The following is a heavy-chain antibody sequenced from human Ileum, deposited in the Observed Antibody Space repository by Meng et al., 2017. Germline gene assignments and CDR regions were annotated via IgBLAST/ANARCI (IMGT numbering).Heavy chain of an antibody. CDR2: IHYTGST. D-gene: IGHD2-2*01. CDR1: GGPIGSAAYY. CDR3: ARGVSAAGLFDN. J-gene: IGHJ4*02. Sequence: QAQLQESGPGLVKVSQTLSLTCTVSGGPIGSAAYYWTWIRQHPAKGLEWIGYIHYTGSTSYNPSLESRTSTSIDTSNNQFSLKVTSVTAADTAVYYCARGVSAAGLFDNWGPGTLVTVSS. V-gene: IGHV4-31*03.